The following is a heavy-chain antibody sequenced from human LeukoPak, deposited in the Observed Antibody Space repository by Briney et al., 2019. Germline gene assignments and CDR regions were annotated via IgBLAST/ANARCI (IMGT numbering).Heavy chain of an antibody. CDR1: GFTFSSYA. CDR3: AKDSDSHYYDSSGYYPAFDY. V-gene: IGHV3-23*01. CDR2: ISGSGGST. Sequence: GGSLGLSCAASGFTFSSYAMSWVRQAPGKGLEWVSAISGSGGSTYYADSVKGRFTISRDNSKNTLYLQMNSLRAEDTAVYYCAKDSDSHYYDSSGYYPAFDYWGQGTLVTVSS. D-gene: IGHD3-22*01. J-gene: IGHJ4*02.